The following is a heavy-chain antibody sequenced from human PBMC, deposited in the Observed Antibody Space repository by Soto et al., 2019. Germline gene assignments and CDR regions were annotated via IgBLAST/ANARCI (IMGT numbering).Heavy chain of an antibody. CDR1: GYTFTSYG. J-gene: IGHJ6*02. CDR3: ARDSQGYYDILTGYYKPYYYYYYGMDV. V-gene: IGHV1-18*01. CDR2: ISAYNGNT. Sequence: ASVKVSCKASGYTFTSYGISWVRQAPGQGLEWMGWISAYNGNTNYAQKLQGRVTMTTDTSTSTAYMELRSLRSDDTAVYYCARDSQGYYDILTGYYKPYYYYYYGMDVWGQGTTVTVSS. D-gene: IGHD3-9*01.